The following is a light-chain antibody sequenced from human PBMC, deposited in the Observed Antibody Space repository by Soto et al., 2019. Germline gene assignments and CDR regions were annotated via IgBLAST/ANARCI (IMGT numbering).Light chain of an antibody. Sequence: QSALTQPASVSGSPGQSITISCTGTSSDVGGYKYVSWYQQHPGKAPKLIIYEVGNRPSGVSDRFSGSKSDNTASLTISGLQAEDEADYYCSSYTRSSIPVFGTGTKVTVL. CDR3: SSYTRSSIPV. V-gene: IGLV2-14*01. CDR1: SSDVGGYKY. CDR2: EVG. J-gene: IGLJ1*01.